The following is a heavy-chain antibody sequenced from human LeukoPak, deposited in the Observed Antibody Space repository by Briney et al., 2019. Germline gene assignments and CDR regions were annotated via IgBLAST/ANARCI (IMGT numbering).Heavy chain of an antibody. V-gene: IGHV1-69*01. CDR3: ARDRQVVPAAINYDWFDP. J-gene: IGHJ5*02. Sequence: SVKVSCKASGGTFNSYAISWVRQAPGQGLEWMGGIIPIFGTANYAHKFQGRVTITADESTSTAYMELSSLRSEDTAVYYCARDRQVVPAAINYDWFDPWGQGTLVTVSS. D-gene: IGHD2-2*02. CDR1: GGTFNSYA. CDR2: IIPIFGTA.